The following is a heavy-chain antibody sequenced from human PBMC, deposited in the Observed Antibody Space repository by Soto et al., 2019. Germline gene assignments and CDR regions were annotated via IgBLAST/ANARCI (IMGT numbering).Heavy chain of an antibody. CDR1: EFTFSSYA. CDR3: AKGKVAYDNSGLQYFYYFPMNV. D-gene: IGHD3-22*01. V-gene: IGHV3-23*01. CDR2: ISGGGGTT. J-gene: IGHJ6*02. Sequence: LRLSCAASEFTFSSYAMNWVRQAPGKGLEWVSVISGGGGTTYYADSVKGRFRISRDNSKNTLYLQMNSLRVEDTAVYYCAKGKVAYDNSGLQYFYYFPMNVWGQGTTVTVSS.